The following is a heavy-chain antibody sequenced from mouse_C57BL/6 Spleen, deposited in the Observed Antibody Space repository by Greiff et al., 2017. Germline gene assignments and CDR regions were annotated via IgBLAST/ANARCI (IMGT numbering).Heavy chain of an antibody. CDR3: ARYRAYYSNYVGMDY. CDR2: IRNKANGYTT. Sequence: EVKLVESGGGLVQPGGSLSLSCAASGFTFTDYYMSWVRQPPGKALEWLGFIRNKANGYTTEYSASVKGRFTISRDNSKSILYLQMNALRAEDSATYYCARYRAYYSNYVGMDYWGQGTSVTVSS. V-gene: IGHV7-3*01. J-gene: IGHJ4*01. D-gene: IGHD2-5*01. CDR1: GFTFTDYY.